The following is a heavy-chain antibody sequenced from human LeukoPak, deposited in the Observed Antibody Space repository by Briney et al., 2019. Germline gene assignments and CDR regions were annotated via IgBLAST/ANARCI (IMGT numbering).Heavy chain of an antibody. D-gene: IGHD3-10*01. Sequence: SETLSLTCIVSGDSITNHYWSLIRRPPGKGLEWIGYIYYNGIINYNPSLKSRVTISVDTSRNQFSMKLNSVTAADTAVYYCARASMVRGVKPRTTTDFDYWGQGTLVTVSS. V-gene: IGHV4-59*11. J-gene: IGHJ4*02. CDR3: ARASMVRGVKPRTTTDFDY. CDR1: GDSITNHY. CDR2: IYYNGII.